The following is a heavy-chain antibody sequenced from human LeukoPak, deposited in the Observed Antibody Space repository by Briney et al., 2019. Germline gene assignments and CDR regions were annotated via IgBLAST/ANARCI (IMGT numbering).Heavy chain of an antibody. CDR3: ARDVGIAAVGNPVGY. CDR2: ISSSGSTK. V-gene: IGHV3-48*03. D-gene: IGHD6-13*01. J-gene: IGHJ4*02. CDR1: GFTFSSYE. Sequence: GGSLRLSCAASGFTFSSYEMNWVRQAPGKGLEWVSYISSSGSTKYYADSVKGRFTISRDNAKNSLYLQMNSLRADDTAVYYCARDVGIAAVGNPVGYWGQGTLVTVSS.